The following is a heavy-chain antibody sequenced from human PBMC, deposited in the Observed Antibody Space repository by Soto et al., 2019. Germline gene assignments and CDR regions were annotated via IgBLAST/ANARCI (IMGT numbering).Heavy chain of an antibody. Sequence: PGGSLRLSCAASGFTFSSYAMSWVRQAPGKGLEWVSAISGSGGSTYSADSVKGRFTVSRDNSKNTLYLQMNSLRAEDTAVYYCAKQSYSYYDSSGSFDYWGQGTLVTVSS. CDR1: GFTFSSYA. CDR2: ISGSGGST. J-gene: IGHJ4*02. CDR3: AKQSYSYYDSSGSFDY. V-gene: IGHV3-23*01. D-gene: IGHD3-22*01.